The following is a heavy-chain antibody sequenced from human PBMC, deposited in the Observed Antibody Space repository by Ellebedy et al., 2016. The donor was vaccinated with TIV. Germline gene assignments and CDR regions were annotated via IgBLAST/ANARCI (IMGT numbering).Heavy chain of an antibody. CDR3: ARHEWLASYFDY. CDR1: GFTVSSNY. V-gene: IGHV3-66*04. CDR2: FYSGGST. D-gene: IGHD6-19*01. Sequence: GESLKISCAASGFTVSSNYMSWVRHAPGKGLVWVSVFYSGGSTYYVDSVKGRFTISRDNSKNTPHLQMNSLRAEDTAVYYCARHEWLASYFDYWGQGTLVTVSS. J-gene: IGHJ4*02.